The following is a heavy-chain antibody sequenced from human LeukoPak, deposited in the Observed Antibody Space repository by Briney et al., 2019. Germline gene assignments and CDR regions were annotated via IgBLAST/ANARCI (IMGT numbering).Heavy chain of an antibody. CDR1: GFIFSSYW. V-gene: IGHV3-7*01. J-gene: IGHJ5*02. CDR2: IKQDGNEK. CDR3: ARETYNSSWAPFDP. Sequence: PGGSLRLSCAASGFIFSSYWMSWVRQAPGKGLEWVANIKQDGNEKYYVDSVKGRFTISRDNAKNSLYLHLNSLRAEDTAVYYCARETYNSSWAPFDPWGQGTLVTVSS. D-gene: IGHD6-13*01.